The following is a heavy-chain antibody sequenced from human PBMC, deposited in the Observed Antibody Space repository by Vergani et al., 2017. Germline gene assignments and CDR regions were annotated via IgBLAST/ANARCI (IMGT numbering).Heavy chain of an antibody. CDR3: AKDIVATIGYYYYGMDV. CDR1: GFTFSSYA. D-gene: IGHD5-12*01. CDR2: IRGSGGST. V-gene: IGHV3-23*01. Sequence: EVHLLESGGGLVQPGGSLRLSCAASGFTFSSYAMSWVRQAPGKGLEWVSAIRGSGGSTYYADSVKGRFTISRDNSKNTLYLQMNSLRAEDTAVYYCAKDIVATIGYYYYGMDVWSQGTTVTVSS. J-gene: IGHJ6*02.